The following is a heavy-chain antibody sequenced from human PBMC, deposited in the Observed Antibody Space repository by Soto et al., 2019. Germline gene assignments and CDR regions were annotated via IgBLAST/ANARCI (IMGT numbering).Heavy chain of an antibody. V-gene: IGHV4-34*01. CDR2: INHSGST. D-gene: IGHD3-22*01. J-gene: IGHJ4*02. Sequence: ETLSLTCAVYCGSFSGYYWSWIRQPPGKGLEWVGEINHSGSTNYNPSLKRRVTISVDTSKNQFSLKRSSVTAAGTAGYYCTRGAMTVEVTTHYTKREVDYWGQGTLVTVSS. CDR1: CGSFSGYY. CDR3: TRGAMTVEVTTHYTKREVDY.